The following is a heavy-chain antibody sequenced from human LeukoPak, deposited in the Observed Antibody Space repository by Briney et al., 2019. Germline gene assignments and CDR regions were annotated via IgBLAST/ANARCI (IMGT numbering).Heavy chain of an antibody. CDR3: ARSQYDVLTGSPDF. Sequence: ASVKVSCKASGYSFAAYYVHWVRQAPGQGLEWMGWINPNSGGTNYAQKFLGRLTVTGDTSISTAYMELSRLTSDDTAVYYCARSQYDVLTGSPDFWGQGTLVTVSS. J-gene: IGHJ4*02. D-gene: IGHD3-9*01. CDR2: INPNSGGT. V-gene: IGHV1-2*02. CDR1: GYSFAAYY.